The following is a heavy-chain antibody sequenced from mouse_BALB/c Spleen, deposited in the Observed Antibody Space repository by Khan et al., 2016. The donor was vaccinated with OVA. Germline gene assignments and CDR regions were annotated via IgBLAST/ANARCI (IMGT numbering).Heavy chain of an antibody. J-gene: IGHJ3*01. CDR1: GFTFSTFG. Sequence: EVQLQESGGDLVKPGGSLKLSCAASGFTFSTFGMSWVRQTPDKRLEWVATISTGGSYTYYPDIVKGRFIISRDNAKNTLDLQMSSLKSEDTAMYYCTRLAYYYDSEGFAYWGRGTLVTVSA. CDR3: TRLAYYYDSEGFAY. D-gene: IGHD1-1*01. V-gene: IGHV5-6*01. CDR2: ISTGGSYT.